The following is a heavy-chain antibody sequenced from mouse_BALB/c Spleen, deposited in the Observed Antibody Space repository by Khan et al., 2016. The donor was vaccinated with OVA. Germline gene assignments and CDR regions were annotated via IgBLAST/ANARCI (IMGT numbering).Heavy chain of an antibody. CDR2: ISYSGVT. J-gene: IGHJ2*01. CDR3: ARGNYYGYYFDY. Sequence: EVQLVESGPGLVKPSQSLSLTCTVTGYSITSGYAWNWIRQFPGNKLEWMGYISYSGVTSYTPSLKSRISITRDTSKNHFFLQLNSVTTEDTATYYCARGNYYGYYFDYWGQGTTLTVSS. V-gene: IGHV3-2*02. D-gene: IGHD1-1*01. CDR1: GYSITSGYA.